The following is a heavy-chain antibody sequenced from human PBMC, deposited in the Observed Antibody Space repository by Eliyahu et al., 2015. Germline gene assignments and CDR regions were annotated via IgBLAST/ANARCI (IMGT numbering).Heavy chain of an antibody. D-gene: IGHD3-10*01. V-gene: IGHV1-8*01. CDR2: SGNT. J-gene: IGHJ6*02. CDR3: ARKLXKLLWFNXXYGMXV. Sequence: SGNTGYAQKFQGRVTMTRNTSISTAYMELSSLRSEDTAVYYCARKLXKLLWFNXXYGMXVWGQGTTVTVSS.